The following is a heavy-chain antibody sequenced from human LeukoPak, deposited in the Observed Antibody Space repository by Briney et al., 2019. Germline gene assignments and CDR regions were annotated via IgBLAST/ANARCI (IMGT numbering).Heavy chain of an antibody. CDR2: INPNSGGT. Sequence: ASVKVSCKASGYTFSGYYMHWVRQAPGQGLEWMGWINPNSGGTNSVQKFQGRVTMTRDTSISTVYMELSRLRSDDTAVYYCARGLAVISAATRGWFDPWGQGTLVTVSS. V-gene: IGHV1-2*02. J-gene: IGHJ5*02. CDR1: GYTFSGYY. D-gene: IGHD2-2*01. CDR3: ARGLAVISAATRGWFDP.